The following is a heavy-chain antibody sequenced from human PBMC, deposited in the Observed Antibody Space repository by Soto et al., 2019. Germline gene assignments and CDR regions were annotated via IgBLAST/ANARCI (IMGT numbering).Heavy chain of an antibody. CDR2: IDPSDSYT. D-gene: IGHD3-22*01. CDR3: ARRMSRYYDSSGMGFDP. V-gene: IGHV5-10-1*01. Sequence: LGESLKISCKGSGYSFTSYWISWVRQMPGKGLEWMGRIDPSDSYTNYSPSFQGHVTISADKSISTAYLQWSSLKASDTAMYYCARRMSRYYDSSGMGFDPWGQGTLVTVSS. CDR1: GYSFTSYW. J-gene: IGHJ5*02.